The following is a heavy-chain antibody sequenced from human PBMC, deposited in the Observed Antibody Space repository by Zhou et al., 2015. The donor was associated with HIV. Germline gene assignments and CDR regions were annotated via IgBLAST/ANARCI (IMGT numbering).Heavy chain of an antibody. CDR3: ARDPFGWELLPGGGFDY. V-gene: IGHV1-46*01. CDR2: INPSGGST. J-gene: IGHJ4*02. D-gene: IGHD1-26*01. Sequence: QVQLVQSGAEVKKPGASVKVSCKASGYTFTSYYMHWVRQAPGQGLEWMGIINPSGGSTSYAQKFQGRVTMTRDTSTSTVYMELSSLRSEDTAVYYCARDPFGWELLPGGGFDYWGQGTLVTVSS. CDR1: GYTFTSYY.